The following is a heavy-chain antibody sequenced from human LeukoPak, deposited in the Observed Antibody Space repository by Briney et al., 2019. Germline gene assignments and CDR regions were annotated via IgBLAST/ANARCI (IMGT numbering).Heavy chain of an antibody. V-gene: IGHV3-73*01. CDR2: IRSKANSYAT. D-gene: IGHD2-21*02. CDR3: TRQSPIYCGGDCYPFDY. J-gene: IGHJ4*02. CDR1: GFTFSGSA. Sequence: GGSLKLSCAASGFTFSGSAMHWVRQASGKGLEWVGRIRSKANSYATAYAASVKGRFTISRDDSKNTAYLQMNSLKTEDTAMYYCTRQSPIYCGGDCYPFDYWGQGTLVTVSS.